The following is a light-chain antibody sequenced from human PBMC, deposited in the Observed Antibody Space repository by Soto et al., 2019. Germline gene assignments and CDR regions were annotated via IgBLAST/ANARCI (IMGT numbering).Light chain of an antibody. CDR3: SFYAGSNNFV. V-gene: IGLV2-8*01. Sequence: SAPTQPPSASGSPGQSVTITCTRTSSNVGAYNSVSWYQQHPGKAPKLMIYEVSKRPSGVPDRFSGSRSGNTASLTVSGLQAEAVADYDFSFYAGSNNFVFGTGTKVTLL. CDR1: SSNVGAYNS. J-gene: IGLJ1*01. CDR2: EVS.